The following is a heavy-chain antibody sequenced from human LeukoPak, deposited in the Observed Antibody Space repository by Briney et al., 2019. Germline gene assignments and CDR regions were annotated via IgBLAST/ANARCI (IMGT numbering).Heavy chain of an antibody. Sequence: TSETQSLTCAVYGGSFSGYYWSWIRQPPGKGLEWIGEINHSGSTNYNPSLKSRVTISVDTSKNQFSLKLSSVTAADTAVYYCAREVLWFGDPRCWFDPWGQGTLVTVSS. CDR2: INHSGST. D-gene: IGHD3-10*01. CDR3: AREVLWFGDPRCWFDP. CDR1: GGSFSGYY. V-gene: IGHV4-34*01. J-gene: IGHJ5*02.